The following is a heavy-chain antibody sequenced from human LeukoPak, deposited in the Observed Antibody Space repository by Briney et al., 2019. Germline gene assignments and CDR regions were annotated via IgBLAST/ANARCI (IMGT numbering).Heavy chain of an antibody. CDR3: ARCEWHYYHYYMDV. Sequence: PGGSLRLSCAASGFTFSSYGMHWVRQAPGKGLEWVAFIRYDGSNKYYADSVKGRFTISRDNAKNSLFLQMNSLGAEDTAVYYCARCEWHYYHYYMDVWGKGTTVTVSS. D-gene: IGHD3-3*01. CDR2: IRYDGSNK. V-gene: IGHV3-30*02. J-gene: IGHJ6*03. CDR1: GFTFSSYG.